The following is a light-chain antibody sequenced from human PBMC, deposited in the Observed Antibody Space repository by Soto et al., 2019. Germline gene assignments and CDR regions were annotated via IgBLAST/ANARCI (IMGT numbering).Light chain of an antibody. J-gene: IGLJ2*01. CDR2: EVS. CDR1: SSDVGGYNY. Sequence: QSALTQPPSASGSPGQSVTISCTGTSSDVGGYNYVSWYQQHPGKAPKLMIYEVSKRPSGVPDRFSGSKSGNTASLTVSWRQAEDEADYYCSSYAGSKTLFGGGTKLTVL. CDR3: SSYAGSKTL. V-gene: IGLV2-8*01.